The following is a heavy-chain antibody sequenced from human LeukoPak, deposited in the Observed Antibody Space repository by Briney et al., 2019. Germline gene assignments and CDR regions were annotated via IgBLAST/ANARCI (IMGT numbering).Heavy chain of an antibody. CDR1: GGSLSGYY. J-gene: IGHJ5*02. D-gene: IGHD6-6*01. CDR2: INHSGST. V-gene: IGHV4-34*01. Sequence: SETLSLTCAVYGGSLSGYYWSWIRQPPGKGLEWIGEINHSGSTNYNPSLKSRVTISVDTSKNQFSLKLSSVTAADTAVYYCARGGRSARRGNWFDPWGQGTLVTVSS. CDR3: ARGGRSARRGNWFDP.